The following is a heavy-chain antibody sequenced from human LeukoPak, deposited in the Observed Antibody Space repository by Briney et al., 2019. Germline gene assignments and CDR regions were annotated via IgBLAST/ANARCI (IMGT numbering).Heavy chain of an antibody. CDR1: GFTFTSYA. D-gene: IGHD3-22*01. Sequence: PGGSLRLSCAASGFTFTSYALDWVRQAPGKGLEWISVISGDGESTHYADSVKGRFTISRDNSKNTLYLQMNSLRAEDTAVYYCARDRHDSSGIHTLDYWGQGTLVTVSS. CDR3: ARDRHDSSGIHTLDY. J-gene: IGHJ4*02. V-gene: IGHV3-23*01. CDR2: ISGDGEST.